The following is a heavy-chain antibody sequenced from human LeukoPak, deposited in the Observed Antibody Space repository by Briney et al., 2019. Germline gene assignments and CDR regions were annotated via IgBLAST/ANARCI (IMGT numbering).Heavy chain of an antibody. D-gene: IGHD6-13*01. V-gene: IGHV3-23*01. CDR3: AKSGSAAGTADAFDI. Sequence: GGSLRLSCAASGFTFSSYAMSWVRQAPGKGLQWVSAISGSGGSTYYADSVKGRFTISRDNSKNTLYLQMNSLRAEDTAVYYCAKSGSAAGTADAFDIWGQGTMVTVSS. CDR1: GFTFSSYA. J-gene: IGHJ3*02. CDR2: ISGSGGST.